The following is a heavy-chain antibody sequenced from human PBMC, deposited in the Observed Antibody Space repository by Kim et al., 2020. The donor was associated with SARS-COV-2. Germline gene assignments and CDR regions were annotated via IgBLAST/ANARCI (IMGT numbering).Heavy chain of an antibody. Sequence: GESLKISCKGSGYSFTSYWIGWVRQMPGKGLEWMGIIYPGDSDTRYSPSFQGQVTISADKSISTAYLQWSSLKASDTAMYYCARLGGRITMVRGVRNNWFDPWGQGTLVTVSS. D-gene: IGHD3-10*01. V-gene: IGHV5-51*01. CDR2: IYPGDSDT. CDR3: ARLGGRITMVRGVRNNWFDP. J-gene: IGHJ5*02. CDR1: GYSFTSYW.